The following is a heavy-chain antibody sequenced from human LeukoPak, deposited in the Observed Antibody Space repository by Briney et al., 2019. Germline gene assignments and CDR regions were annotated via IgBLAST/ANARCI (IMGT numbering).Heavy chain of an antibody. Sequence: ASVKVSCQASGYTFTKYGINWVRLAPGQGLGLVGWISTSNGNTDYGKKFQGRLTLTTDTSTSTAYMELRSLRSDDTAVYFCARTYDVLTGRDSWGQGTLVTVSS. V-gene: IGHV1-18*01. D-gene: IGHD3-9*01. CDR3: ARTYDVLTGRDS. CDR1: GYTFTKYG. CDR2: ISTSNGNT. J-gene: IGHJ4*02.